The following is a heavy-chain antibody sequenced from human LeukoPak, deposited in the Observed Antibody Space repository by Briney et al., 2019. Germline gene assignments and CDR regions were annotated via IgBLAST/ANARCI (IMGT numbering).Heavy chain of an antibody. D-gene: IGHD3-10*01. CDR2: ISADNGNT. V-gene: IGHV1-18*04. J-gene: IGHJ4*02. CDR1: GYTFTSYG. CDR3: ARGALWFGELLPLDY. Sequence: GSVKVSCKASGYTFTSYGISWVRQAPGQGLEWMGWISADNGNTNYAQKLQGRVTMTTDTSTSTAYMELRSLRSDDTAVYYCARGALWFGELLPLDYWGQGTLVTVSS.